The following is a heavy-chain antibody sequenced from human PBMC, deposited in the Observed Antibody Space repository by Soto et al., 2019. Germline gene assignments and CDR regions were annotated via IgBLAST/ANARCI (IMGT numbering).Heavy chain of an antibody. V-gene: IGHV3-23*01. CDR2: ISGSGGST. CDR3: ANESGDYYDSSGNDY. J-gene: IGHJ4*02. CDR1: GFTFSSYA. Sequence: EVQLLESGGGLVQPGGSLRLSCAASGFTFSSYAMSWVCQAPGKGLEWVSAISGSGGSTYYADSVKGRFTISRDNSKNTLYLQMNSLRAEDTAVYYCANESGDYYDSSGNDYWRQGTLVTVSS. D-gene: IGHD3-22*01.